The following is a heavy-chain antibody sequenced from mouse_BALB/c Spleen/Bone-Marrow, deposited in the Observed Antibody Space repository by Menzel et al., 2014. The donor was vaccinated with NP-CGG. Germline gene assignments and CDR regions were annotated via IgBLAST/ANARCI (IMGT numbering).Heavy chain of an antibody. V-gene: IGHV5-9-4*01. D-gene: IGHD2-10*02. CDR3: ARDRYGNYPWFAY. Sequence: EVMLVESGGGLVKPGGSLKLSCAASGFTFSSYAMSWVRQSPEKRLEWVAEISSGGSYTYYPDTVTGRFTISRDNAKNTLYLKMSSLRSEDTAMYYCARDRYGNYPWFAYWGQGTLVTVSA. J-gene: IGHJ3*01. CDR2: ISSGGSYT. CDR1: GFTFSSYA.